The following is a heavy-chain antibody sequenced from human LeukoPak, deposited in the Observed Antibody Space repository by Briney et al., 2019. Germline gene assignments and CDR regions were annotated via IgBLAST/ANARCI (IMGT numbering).Heavy chain of an antibody. V-gene: IGHV1-2*02. CDR2: INPNSGGT. CDR3: ARLGDNYYDSSGYYPLMDV. CDR1: GYTFTGYY. D-gene: IGHD3-22*01. J-gene: IGHJ6*03. Sequence: ASVKVSCKASGYTFTGYYMHWVRQAPGQGLEWMGWINPNSGGTNYAQKFQGRVTMTRDTSISTAYMELSRLRSDDTAVYYCARLGDNYYDSSGYYPLMDVWGKGTTVTVSS.